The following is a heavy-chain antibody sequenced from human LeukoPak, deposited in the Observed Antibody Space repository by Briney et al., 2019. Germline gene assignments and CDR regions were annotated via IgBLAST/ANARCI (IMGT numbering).Heavy chain of an antibody. D-gene: IGHD5-24*01. CDR2: ISSASSFI. CDR3: ARGANLGFDP. CDR1: GFTFSTYS. J-gene: IGHJ5*02. V-gene: IGHV3-21*01. Sequence: GGSLRLSCAASGFTFSTYSMHWVRQTPGKGLEWVSSISSASSFIYYADSLKGRFTISRDNANNSLYLQMNGLRVEDTAVYYCARGANLGFDPWGQGTLVTVSS.